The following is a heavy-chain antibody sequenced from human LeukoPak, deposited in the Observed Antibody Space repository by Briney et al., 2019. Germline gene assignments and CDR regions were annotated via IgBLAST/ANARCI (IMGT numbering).Heavy chain of an antibody. V-gene: IGHV4-31*03. D-gene: IGHD4-23*01. CDR1: GGSISSGGYY. Sequence: PSQTLSLTCTVSGGSISSGGYYWSWIRQPPGKGLEWIGEINHSGSTNYNPSLKSRVTISVDTSKNQFSLKLSSVTAADTAVYYCATIYYGGNSLGYYYGMDVWGQGTTVTVSS. CDR2: INHSGST. J-gene: IGHJ6*02. CDR3: ATIYYGGNSLGYYYGMDV.